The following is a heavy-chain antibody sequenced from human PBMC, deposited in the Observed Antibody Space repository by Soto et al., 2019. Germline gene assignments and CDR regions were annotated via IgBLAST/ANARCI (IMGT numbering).Heavy chain of an antibody. CDR1: GGSITSGGFS. V-gene: IGHV4-30-2*01. CDR3: AKECGGTCLDAFDV. D-gene: IGHD2-15*01. Sequence: QVQLKESGSGLVKAAQTLSLTCAVSGGSITSGGFSWSWIRQPPGKGLEWIGYVHHTGNTDYHPSHRGRVTISLDRSRNLFSLNLTSVTAAYPATYYCAKECGGTCLDAFDVWGPGTTVIVSS. CDR2: VHHTGNT. J-gene: IGHJ3*01.